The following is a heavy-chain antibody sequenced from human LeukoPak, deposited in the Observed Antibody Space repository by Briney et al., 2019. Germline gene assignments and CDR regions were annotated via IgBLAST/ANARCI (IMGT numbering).Heavy chain of an antibody. Sequence: ASVKVSCKASGYTFTSYDINWVRQATGQGLEWMGWMNPNCGNTGYAQKFQGRVTMTRNTSISTAYMELSSLRSEDTAVYYCARSGIQQLVVSWFDPWGQGTLVTVSS. D-gene: IGHD6-6*01. V-gene: IGHV1-8*01. J-gene: IGHJ5*02. CDR1: GYTFTSYD. CDR2: MNPNCGNT. CDR3: ARSGIQQLVVSWFDP.